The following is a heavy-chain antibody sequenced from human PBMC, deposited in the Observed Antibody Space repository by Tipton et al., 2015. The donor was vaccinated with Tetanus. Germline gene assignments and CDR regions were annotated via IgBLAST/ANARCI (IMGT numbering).Heavy chain of an antibody. CDR3: GRDSSCSTTSCYLGN. Sequence: SLRLSCVGSGFTFGHHALHWVRQAPGKGLEWVAVISYDGSNKYYADSVKGRFTISRDNSKNTLYLQMNSLGVEDTAMYYCGRDSSCSTTSCYLGNWGQGTLVTVSS. J-gene: IGHJ4*02. CDR2: ISYDGSNK. CDR1: GFTFGHHA. D-gene: IGHD2-2*01. V-gene: IGHV3-30-3*01.